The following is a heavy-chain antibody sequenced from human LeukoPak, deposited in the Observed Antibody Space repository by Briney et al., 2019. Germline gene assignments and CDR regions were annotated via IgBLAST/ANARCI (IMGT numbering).Heavy chain of an antibody. J-gene: IGHJ6*02. Sequence: LGGSLRLSCAASGFTFSSFAMSWVRQAPGKGLEWVSGISGSGGSTYYADSVKGQFTISRDNSKNTLYLQMNSLRAEDTAVYHCAKGRKSYYYGMDVWGQGTTVTVSS. CDR1: GFTFSSFA. CDR2: ISGSGGST. V-gene: IGHV3-23*01. CDR3: AKGRKSYYYGMDV.